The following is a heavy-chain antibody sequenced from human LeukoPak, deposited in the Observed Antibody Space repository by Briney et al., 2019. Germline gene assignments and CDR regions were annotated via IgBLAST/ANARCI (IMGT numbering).Heavy chain of an antibody. J-gene: IGHJ6*03. CDR2: IRTSGDT. Sequence: SETLSLTCTVSGGSISSYYWNWIRQPAGKGLEWIGRIRTSGDTSYNPSLKSRVTVSVDTSRNQFSLKLSAVTAADTAVYYCARQEPAANYYYMDVWGKGTTVTVSS. V-gene: IGHV4-4*07. D-gene: IGHD2-2*01. CDR1: GGSISSYY. CDR3: ARQEPAANYYYMDV.